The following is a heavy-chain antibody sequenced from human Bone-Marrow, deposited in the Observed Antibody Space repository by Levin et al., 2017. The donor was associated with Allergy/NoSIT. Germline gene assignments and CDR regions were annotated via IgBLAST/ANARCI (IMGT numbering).Heavy chain of an antibody. J-gene: IGHJ6*03. CDR2: IYYSGST. Sequence: PSETLSLTCTVSGGSISSSSYYWGWIRQPPGKGLEWIGSIYYSGSTYYNPSLKSRVTISVDTSKNQFSLKLSSVTAADTAVYYCARPSVAATRYYYMDVWGKGTTVTVSS. V-gene: IGHV4-39*01. D-gene: IGHD2-15*01. CDR3: ARPSVAATRYYYMDV. CDR1: GGSISSSSYY.